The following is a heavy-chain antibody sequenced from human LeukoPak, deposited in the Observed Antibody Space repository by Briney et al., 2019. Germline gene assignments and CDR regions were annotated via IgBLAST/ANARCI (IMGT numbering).Heavy chain of an antibody. D-gene: IGHD3-3*01. V-gene: IGHV1-69*01. CDR1: GGTFSSYA. CDR2: IIPIFGTA. Sequence: SVKVSCKASGGTFSSYAISWVRQAPGQGLEWMGGIIPIFGTANYAQKFQGRVTITADESTSTAYMELSSLRSEDTAVYYCAREYDFWSGYYDYWGQGTLVTVSS. J-gene: IGHJ4*02. CDR3: AREYDFWSGYYDY.